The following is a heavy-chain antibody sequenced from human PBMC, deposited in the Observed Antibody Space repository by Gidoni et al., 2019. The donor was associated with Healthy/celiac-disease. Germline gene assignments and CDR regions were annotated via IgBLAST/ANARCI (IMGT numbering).Heavy chain of an antibody. Sequence: QVQLQESGPVLVKPSQTLSLTCTVSGGSISSGSYYWSWIRQPAGKGLEWIGRIYTSGSTNYNPSLKSRVTISVDTSKNQFSLKLSSVTAADTAVYYCARGNTVTTYWGQGTLVTVSS. J-gene: IGHJ4*02. CDR1: GGSISSGSYY. V-gene: IGHV4-61*02. D-gene: IGHD4-17*01. CDR3: ARGNTVTTY. CDR2: IYTSGST.